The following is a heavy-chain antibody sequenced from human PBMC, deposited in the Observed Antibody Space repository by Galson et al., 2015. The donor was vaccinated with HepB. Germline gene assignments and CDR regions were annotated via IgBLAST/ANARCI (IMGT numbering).Heavy chain of an antibody. CDR2: IGGAGHNT. J-gene: IGHJ4*02. D-gene: IGHD3-3*01. Sequence: SLRLSCAASGFSFDTYAMSWVRQAPGKGLEWVSSIGGAGHNTYYADAVRGRFTISRDNSKNTMYLQMISLRAVDTAMYYCAEDPDFDFCSEEGTTFDYWGRGTLVTVSS. CDR1: GFSFDTYA. V-gene: IGHV3-23*01. CDR3: AEDPDFDFCSEEGTTFDY.